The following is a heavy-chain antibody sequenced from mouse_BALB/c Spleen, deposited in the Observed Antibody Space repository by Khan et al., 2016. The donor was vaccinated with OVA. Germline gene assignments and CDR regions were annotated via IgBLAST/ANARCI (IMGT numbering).Heavy chain of an antibody. J-gene: IGHJ4*01. Sequence: EVELVESGGGLVQPGGSLKLSCATSGFTFSDYYMYWFRQTPEKRLEWVAYISNGGGNTYYPDTVKGRFTISRDNAKHTLYLQMSRLRSEDTALEYCARHGYGKGDAMDYWGQGTSVTVSS. V-gene: IGHV5-12*02. CDR2: ISNGGGNT. CDR3: ARHGYGKGDAMDY. D-gene: IGHD2-10*02. CDR1: GFTFSDYY.